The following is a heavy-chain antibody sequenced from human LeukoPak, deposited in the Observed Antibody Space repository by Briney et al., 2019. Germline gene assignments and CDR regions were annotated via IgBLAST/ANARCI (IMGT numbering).Heavy chain of an antibody. J-gene: IGHJ4*02. CDR2: INPNSGGT. D-gene: IGHD2-2*01. CDR3: GLGYCSSTSCSQFDY. Sequence: GASVKVSCKASGYTFTGYYMHWVRRAPGQGLEWMGWINPNSGGTNYAQKFQGRVTMTRDTSISTAYMELSRLRSDDTAVYYCGLGYCSSTSCSQFDYWGQGTLVTVSS. V-gene: IGHV1-2*02. CDR1: GYTFTGYY.